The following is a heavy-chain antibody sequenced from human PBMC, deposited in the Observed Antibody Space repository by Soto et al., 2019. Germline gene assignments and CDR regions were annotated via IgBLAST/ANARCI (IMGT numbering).Heavy chain of an antibody. V-gene: IGHV3-74*01. CDR1: GFTFNYYW. CDR3: ARGGDPDY. J-gene: IGHJ4*02. CDR2: IQSDGSSP. Sequence: EVQLVESGGGLVQPGGSLRLSCVASGFTFNYYWMHWVRQAPGKGLVWVSRIQSDGSSPDYVDSVKGRFTISRDNAKNTLYLQMNNLRAADTAVYYCARGGDPDYWGQGTLVTLSS.